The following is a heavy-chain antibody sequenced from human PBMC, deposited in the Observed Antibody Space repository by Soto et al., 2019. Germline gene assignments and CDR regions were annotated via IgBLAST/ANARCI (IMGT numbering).Heavy chain of an antibody. CDR2: IYYSGST. CDR1: GGSISSYY. CDR3: ARVTVPDQTYYYYYGMDV. D-gene: IGHD2-2*01. Sequence: PSETLSLTCTVSGGSISSYYWSWIRQPPGKGLEWIGYIYYSGSTNYNPSLKSRVTISVDTSKNQFSLKLSSVTAADTAVYYCARVTVPDQTYYYYYGMDVWGQGTTVTVSS. V-gene: IGHV4-59*01. J-gene: IGHJ6*02.